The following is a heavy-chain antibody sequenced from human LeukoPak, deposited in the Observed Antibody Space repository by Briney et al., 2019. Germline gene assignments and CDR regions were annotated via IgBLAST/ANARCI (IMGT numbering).Heavy chain of an antibody. CDR2: IYSGGST. V-gene: IGHV3-66*01. D-gene: IGHD4-17*01. J-gene: IGHJ4*02. Sequence: GGSLRLSCAASGFTVSSSFMTWVRQAPGKGLEWVSVIYSGGSTYYADSVKCRFTISRDNSKNTLYLQMNSLRAEDTAVYYCARTRGHYGDFFDYWGQGTLVTVSS. CDR3: ARTRGHYGDFFDY. CDR1: GFTVSSSF.